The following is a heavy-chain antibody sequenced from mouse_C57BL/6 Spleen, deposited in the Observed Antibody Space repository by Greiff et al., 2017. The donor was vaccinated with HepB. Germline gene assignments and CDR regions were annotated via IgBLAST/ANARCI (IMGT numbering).Heavy chain of an antibody. CDR3: ARKGDWDFYYGMDY. J-gene: IGHJ4*01. Sequence: VKLVESGPGLVQPSQSLSITCTVSGFSLTSYGVHWVRQSPGKGLEWLGVIWSGGSTDYNAAFISRLSISKDNSKSQVFFKMNSLQAEDTAIYYCARKGDWDFYYGMDYWGQGTSVTVSS. CDR1: GFSLTSYG. V-gene: IGHV2-2*01. D-gene: IGHD4-1*01. CDR2: IWSGGST.